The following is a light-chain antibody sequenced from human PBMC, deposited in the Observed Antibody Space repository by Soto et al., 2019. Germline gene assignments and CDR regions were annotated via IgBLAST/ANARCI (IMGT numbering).Light chain of an antibody. CDR2: DAS. J-gene: IGKJ1*01. CDR3: QQYNSYWA. Sequence: IQLTQSPSSLSASVGDRVTITCRASQAISSWLAWYQQKPGKAPKLLIYDASSLESGVPSRFSGSGSATEFTLTISSLQPDDFATYYCQQYNSYWAFGQGTKVDI. V-gene: IGKV1-5*01. CDR1: QAISSW.